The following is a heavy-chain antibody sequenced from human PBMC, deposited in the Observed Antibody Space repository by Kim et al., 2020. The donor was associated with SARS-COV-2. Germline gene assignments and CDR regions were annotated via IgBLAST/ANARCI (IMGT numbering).Heavy chain of an antibody. CDR1: GYTFTSYG. J-gene: IGHJ6*02. CDR2: ISAYNGNT. Sequence: ASVKVSCKASGYTFTSYGISWVRQAPGQGLEWMGWISAYNGNTNYAQKLQGRVTMTTDTSTSTAYMELRSLRSDDTAVYYCARFPPNYYGSGSPNYYYGMDVWGQGTTVTVSS. D-gene: IGHD3-10*01. CDR3: ARFPPNYYGSGSPNYYYGMDV. V-gene: IGHV1-18*01.